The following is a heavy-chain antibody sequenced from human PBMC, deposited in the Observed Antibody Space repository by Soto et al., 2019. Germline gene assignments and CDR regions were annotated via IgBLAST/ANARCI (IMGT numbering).Heavy chain of an antibody. D-gene: IGHD6-6*01. CDR2: TYYSGST. V-gene: IGHV4-31*11. Sequence: SETLSLTCAVSGGSINSGGHYWTWIRQHPGKGLEWIGYTYYSGSTYYNPSLQSRVTISFDTSKSHFSLKLSSMTAADTAVYYCARGLYPRSTSYFDYWGQETLVTVSS. CDR1: GGSINSGGHY. J-gene: IGHJ4*02. CDR3: ARGLYPRSTSYFDY.